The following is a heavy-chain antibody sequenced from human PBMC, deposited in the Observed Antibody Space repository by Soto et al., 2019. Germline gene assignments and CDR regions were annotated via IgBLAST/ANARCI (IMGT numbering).Heavy chain of an antibody. CDR2: ISYSGST. Sequence: SETLSLTCPVSGGSISSGDYYWSWIRQHPGKGLEWIGYISYSGSTYYNPSLKSRVTISVDTSKNQFSLKLTSVTAADTAVYYCARTTVTGYFDYWGQGTLVTVSS. CDR1: GGSISSGDYY. CDR3: ARTTVTGYFDY. D-gene: IGHD4-4*01. J-gene: IGHJ4*02. V-gene: IGHV4-31*03.